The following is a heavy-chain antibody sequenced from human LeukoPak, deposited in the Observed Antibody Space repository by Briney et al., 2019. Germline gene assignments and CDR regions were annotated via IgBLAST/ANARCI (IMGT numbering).Heavy chain of an antibody. Sequence: GGSLRLSCAASGFTFSSYAMHWVRQAPGKGLEWVSGITGSDTTAYHAGSVRGRFTISRDDSKNTLYLQMSSLRVDDTAIYYCAKSGASPLYHMDVWGRGATVTVSS. J-gene: IGHJ6*03. CDR1: GFTFSSYA. V-gene: IGHV3-23*01. CDR3: AKSGASPLYHMDV. D-gene: IGHD1-26*01. CDR2: ITGSDTTA.